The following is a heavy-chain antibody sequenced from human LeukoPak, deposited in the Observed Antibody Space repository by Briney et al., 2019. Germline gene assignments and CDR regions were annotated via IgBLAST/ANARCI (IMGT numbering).Heavy chain of an antibody. Sequence: SETLSLTCAVSGGSIRSSNWWSWVRQPPGKGLEWIGEIYHSGGTTNYNPSLKSQVTISVDKSKNQFSLQLSPGTAADTALYYCSRPTGRGGQPTDPFYIWGQGTMVTVSS. CDR3: SRPTGRGGQPTDPFYI. D-gene: IGHD4-11*01. V-gene: IGHV4-4*02. J-gene: IGHJ3*02. CDR2: IYHSGGTT. CDR1: GGSIRSSNW.